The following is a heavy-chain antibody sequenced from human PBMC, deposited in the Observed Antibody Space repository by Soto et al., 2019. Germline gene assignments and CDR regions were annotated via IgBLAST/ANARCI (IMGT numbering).Heavy chain of an antibody. J-gene: IGHJ4*02. V-gene: IGHV1-24*01. CDR2: FDPEDGET. D-gene: IGHD3-22*01. Sequence: ASVKVSCKVSGYTLTELSMHWVRQAPGKGLEWMGGFDPEDGETIYAQKFQGRVTMTEDTSTDTAYMELSSLRSEDTAVYYCAPRPKYYYDSSGYYADYWGQGSLVTVSS. CDR1: GYTLTELS. CDR3: APRPKYYYDSSGYYADY.